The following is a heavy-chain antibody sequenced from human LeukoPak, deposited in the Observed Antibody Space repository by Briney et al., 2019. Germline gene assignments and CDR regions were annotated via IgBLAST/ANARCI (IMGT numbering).Heavy chain of an antibody. CDR2: LNPNSGGT. Sequence: ASVKVSCTASGYTFTGYYMHWVRQAPGQGLEWMGWLNPNSGGTNYAQKFQGRVTMTRDTSISTAYMELSRLRSDDTAVYYCARGFLRGTTPNLGYWGQGTLVTVSS. J-gene: IGHJ4*02. V-gene: IGHV1-2*02. D-gene: IGHD4-17*01. CDR3: ARGFLRGTTPNLGY. CDR1: GYTFTGYY.